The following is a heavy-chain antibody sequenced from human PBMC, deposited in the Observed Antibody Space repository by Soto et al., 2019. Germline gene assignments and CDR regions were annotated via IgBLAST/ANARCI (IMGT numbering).Heavy chain of an antibody. J-gene: IGHJ3*02. D-gene: IGHD1-26*01. CDR3: ARAIVGATPASDAFYI. Sequence: QVQLVQSGAEVKKPGSSVKVSCKASGGTFSSYAISWVRQAPGQGLEWMGVTIPIFGTANYAQKFQGRVTITADESTSPAYMELSSLRSDDTAVYYCARAIVGATPASDAFYIWGQGTIVTVAS. CDR2: TIPIFGTA. CDR1: GGTFSSYA. V-gene: IGHV1-69*01.